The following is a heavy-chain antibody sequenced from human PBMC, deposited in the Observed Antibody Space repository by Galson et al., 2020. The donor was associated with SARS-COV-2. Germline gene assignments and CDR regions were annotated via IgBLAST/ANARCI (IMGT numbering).Heavy chain of an antibody. CDR2: IIPIVGRP. J-gene: IGHJ6*02. Sequence: SVTVSCKASGDTFSTHGFRWVRQAPGQGLKWMGGIIPIVGRPTYAQKFQGRVTITADKSTSTAYLEFSSLRPEDTAVYYCARDKREYSSSGGMDVWGQGTTVTVSS. CDR1: GDTFSTHG. V-gene: IGHV1-69*10. D-gene: IGHD3-22*01. CDR3: ARDKREYSSSGGMDV.